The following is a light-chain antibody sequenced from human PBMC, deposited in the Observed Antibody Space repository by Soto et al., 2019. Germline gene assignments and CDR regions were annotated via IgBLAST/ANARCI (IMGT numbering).Light chain of an antibody. CDR1: QSLSTTY. CDR2: GAS. J-gene: IGKJ1*01. CDR3: QQYVSPPWT. Sequence: EIVLTQSPGPLSLSPGERATLSCRARQSLSTTYLAWYQKKPGQAPRLLIDGASSRATGPPDRFSGSGSGTDFTLTISRLEPEDFAVYYCQQYVSPPWTFGQGTKVESK. V-gene: IGKV3-20*01.